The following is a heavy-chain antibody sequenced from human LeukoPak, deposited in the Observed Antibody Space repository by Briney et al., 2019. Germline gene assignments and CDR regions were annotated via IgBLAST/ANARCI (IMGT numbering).Heavy chain of an antibody. V-gene: IGHV4-61*02. Sequence: KSSETLSLTCTVSGGSISSGSYYWSWIRRPAGKGLEWIGRIFTSGSTKYNPSLKSRVTISVDTSKNQFSLKLSSVTAADTAVYYCAREGKITMVRGVIRYYYMDVWGKGTTVTISS. J-gene: IGHJ6*03. CDR3: AREGKITMVRGVIRYYYMDV. CDR2: IFTSGST. D-gene: IGHD3-10*01. CDR1: GGSISSGSYY.